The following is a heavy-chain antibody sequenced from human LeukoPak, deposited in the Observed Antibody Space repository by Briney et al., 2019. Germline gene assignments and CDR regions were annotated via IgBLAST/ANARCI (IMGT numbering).Heavy chain of an antibody. CDR1: GFTVSIYY. J-gene: IGHJ4*02. CDR2: IYRDGSA. Sequence: PGGSLRLSCAVSGFTVSIYYMTSVRQAPGKGLEWVSFIYRDGSANYTDSVKGRFTISRDNSKNTVYLQMNSLRAEDTAVYYCARGPGWNYFDYWGQGTLVTVSS. D-gene: IGHD2-15*01. CDR3: ARGPGWNYFDY. V-gene: IGHV3-66*01.